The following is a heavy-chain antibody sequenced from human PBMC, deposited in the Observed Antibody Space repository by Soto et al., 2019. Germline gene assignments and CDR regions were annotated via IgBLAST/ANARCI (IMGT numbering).Heavy chain of an antibody. CDR3: ATLGAYYYGMDV. Sequence: ASVKVSCKATGYTFSSYAMHWVRQAPGQRLEWMGWINAGNGNTTYAQNFQGRVIMTRDTSASTVYMELSSLRSEGTAVYYCATLGAYYYGMDVWGQGTTVTVSS. J-gene: IGHJ6*02. CDR2: INAGNGNT. V-gene: IGHV1-3*01. CDR1: GYTFSSYA.